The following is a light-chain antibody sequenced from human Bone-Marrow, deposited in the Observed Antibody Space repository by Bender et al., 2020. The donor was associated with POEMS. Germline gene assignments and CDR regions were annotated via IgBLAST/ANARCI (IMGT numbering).Light chain of an antibody. V-gene: IGLV3-1*01. CDR3: QAWDTYSVI. Sequence: SYEVIQPPSVSVSPGQTASITCSGDDLGDKYVAWYQQKPGQSPVLVIYQDTKRPSGIPERFSGSNSGNTATLTISGTQAMDEADYYCQAWDTYSVIFGGGTKLTDL. CDR1: DLGDKY. CDR2: QDT. J-gene: IGLJ2*01.